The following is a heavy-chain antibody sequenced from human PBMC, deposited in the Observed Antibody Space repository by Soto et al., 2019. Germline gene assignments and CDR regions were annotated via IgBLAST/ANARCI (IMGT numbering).Heavy chain of an antibody. V-gene: IGHV3-30*18. D-gene: IGHD4-17*01. CDR3: AKDSDYGDYGVDY. CDR2: ISYDGSNK. CDR1: GFTFSSYG. Sequence: GGSLRLSCAASGFTFSSYGMHWVRQAPGKGLEWVAVISYDGSNKYYADSVKGRFTISRDNSKNTLYLQMNSLRAEDTAVYYCAKDSDYGDYGVDYWGQGTLVTVSS. J-gene: IGHJ4*02.